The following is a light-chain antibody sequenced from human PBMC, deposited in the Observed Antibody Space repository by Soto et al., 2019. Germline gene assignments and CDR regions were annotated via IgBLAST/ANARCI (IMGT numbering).Light chain of an antibody. J-gene: IGKJ3*01. CDR2: AAS. CDR3: QQANSFPRT. CDR1: QSISSW. V-gene: IGKV1-12*01. Sequence: DIQMTQSPSTLSASVGDRVTITCRASQSISSWLAWYQQKPGKAPKLLIYAASSLQSGVPSRFSGSGSGTDFTLTINNLQPEDFATYYCQQANSFPRTFGPGTKVDI.